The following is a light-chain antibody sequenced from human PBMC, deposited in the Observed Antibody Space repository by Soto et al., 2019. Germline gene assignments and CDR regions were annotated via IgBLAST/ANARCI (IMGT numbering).Light chain of an antibody. V-gene: IGLV8-61*01. CDR1: SGSVSTANN. CDR2: STS. Sequence: QTVVTQESSFSVYPGGTVTLTCGLSSGSVSTANNTNWYQQTPGQAPRTLIYSTSTRSSGVPDRCSGSILGNKAALTITGAQADYESDYYCALFMGNGISVFGTGTKLTVL. CDR3: ALFMGNGISV. J-gene: IGLJ1*01.